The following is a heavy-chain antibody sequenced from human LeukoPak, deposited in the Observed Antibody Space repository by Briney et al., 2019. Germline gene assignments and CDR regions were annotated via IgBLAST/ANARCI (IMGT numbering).Heavy chain of an antibody. V-gene: IGHV3-53*01. J-gene: IGHJ4*02. D-gene: IGHD3-16*01. CDR2: LYSDSNT. CDR3: ARGVEPLAANTLAY. Sequence: GGSLRLSCAASGFTVITNDMAWVRQAPGKGLEWVSVLYSDSNTNYADSVQGRFTISRDNSKNTLSLEMNSLSPDDTAVYYCARGVEPLAANTLAYWGQGTLVTVSS. CDR1: GFTVITND.